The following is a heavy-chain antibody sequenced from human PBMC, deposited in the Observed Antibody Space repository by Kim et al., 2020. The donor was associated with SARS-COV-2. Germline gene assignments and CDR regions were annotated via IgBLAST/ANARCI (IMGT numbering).Heavy chain of an antibody. V-gene: IGHV3-7*01. CDR2: INQDGSES. J-gene: IGHJ4*02. CDR1: GFTFSHDW. Sequence: GGSLRLSCAASGFTFSHDWMTWVRQAPGKGLEWVANINQDGSESYYVDSVKGRFTISRDNAKNSLYLKMNSLRVEDTAVYYCARSVLGENYWGQGTLVSV. CDR3: ARSVLGENY. D-gene: IGHD3-10*02.